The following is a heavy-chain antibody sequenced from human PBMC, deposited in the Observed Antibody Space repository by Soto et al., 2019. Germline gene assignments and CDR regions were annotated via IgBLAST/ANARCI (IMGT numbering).Heavy chain of an antibody. J-gene: IGHJ6*03. D-gene: IGHD3-3*01. V-gene: IGHV3-23*01. CDR1: GFTFSSYA. Sequence: GGSLRVSCAASGFTFSSYAMSWVRQAPGKGLEWVSAISGSGGSTYYADSVKGRFTISRDNSKNTLYLQMNSLRAEDTAVYYCAKSRRPSRLRVLEWSYMYVWGKGTTVTVSS. CDR2: ISGSGGST. CDR3: AKSRRPSRLRVLEWSYMYV.